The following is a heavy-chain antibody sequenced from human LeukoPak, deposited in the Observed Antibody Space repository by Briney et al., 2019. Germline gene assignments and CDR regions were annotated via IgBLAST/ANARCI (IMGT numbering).Heavy chain of an antibody. V-gene: IGHV3-23*01. D-gene: IGHD2-2*01. J-gene: IGHJ4*02. Sequence: PGGSLRLSRAASGFTLTTYAMSWVRQAPGKGLEWVSAISGSATTTYYADAVKGRFTITRDNSDNTLYLQMNSLSAEDTAVYYCAKEAMYCRTDTRCHLHWGQGTLVTVSS. CDR2: ISGSATTT. CDR3: AKEAMYCRTDTRCHLH. CDR1: GFTLTTYA.